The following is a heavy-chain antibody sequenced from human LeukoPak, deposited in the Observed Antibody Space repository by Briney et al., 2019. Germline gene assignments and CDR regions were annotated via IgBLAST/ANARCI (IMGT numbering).Heavy chain of an antibody. D-gene: IGHD2-15*01. CDR2: IYYSGST. V-gene: IGHV4-39*01. CDR3: ARRVYRGRYSSGGSCYSEPGRHNWFDP. J-gene: IGHJ5*02. Sequence: SETLSLTCTVSGGSISSSSYYWGWIRQPPGKGLEWIGSIYYSGSTYYNPSLKSRVTISVDTSKSQFSLKLSSVTAADTAVYYCARRVYRGRYSSGGSCYSEPGRHNWFDPWGQGTLVTVSS. CDR1: GGSISSSSYY.